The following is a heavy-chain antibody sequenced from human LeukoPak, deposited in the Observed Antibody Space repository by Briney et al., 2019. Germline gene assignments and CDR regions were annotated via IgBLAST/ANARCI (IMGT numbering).Heavy chain of an antibody. CDR2: MYNSGST. CDR1: GGSISSHY. V-gene: IGHV4-59*11. J-gene: IGHJ4*02. D-gene: IGHD5-18*01. CDR3: ARGGYSYGYDDDFEY. Sequence: SETLSLTCTVSGGSISSHYWSWIRQPPGKGLEWIGYMYNSGSTNYNPSFKSRVTISVDTSKNQFSLKLTSVTAADTAVYYCARGGYSYGYDDDFEYWGQGILVTVSS.